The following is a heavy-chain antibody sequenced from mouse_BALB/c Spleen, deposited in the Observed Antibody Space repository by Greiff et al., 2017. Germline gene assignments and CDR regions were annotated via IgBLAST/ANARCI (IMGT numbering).Heavy chain of an antibody. D-gene: IGHD2-13*01. CDR3: AQEPVIPPMDY. CDR1: GYTFTSYT. V-gene: IGHV1-4*02. J-gene: IGHJ4*01. CDR2: INPSSGYT. Sequence: VQLQQSGSELVKPGASVKISCKASGYTFTSYTMHWVKQRPGQGLEWIGYINPSSGYTEYNQKFKDKTTLTADESSSTAYMQLSSLTSEDSAVYYCAQEPVIPPMDYWGQGTSVTVSA.